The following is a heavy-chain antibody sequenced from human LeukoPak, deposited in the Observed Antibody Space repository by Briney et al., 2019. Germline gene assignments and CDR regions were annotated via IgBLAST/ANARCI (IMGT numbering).Heavy chain of an antibody. Sequence: SETLSLTCTVSGASLGTSAYYWGWIRQPPGRGLEWIGSIYYSGTTYYNPSLKSRVTISVDTSKNHFSLKLSSVTAADTAVYYCAKCPTDAFDIWGQGTMVTVSS. V-gene: IGHV4-39*02. CDR1: GASLGTSAYY. D-gene: IGHD2-2*01. J-gene: IGHJ3*02. CDR3: AKCPTDAFDI. CDR2: IYYSGTT.